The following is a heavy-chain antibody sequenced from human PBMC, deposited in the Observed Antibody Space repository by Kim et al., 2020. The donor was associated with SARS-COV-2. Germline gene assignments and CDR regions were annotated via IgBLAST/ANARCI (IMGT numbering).Heavy chain of an antibody. Sequence: GGSLRLSCAASGFTFSSYSMNWVRQAPGKGLEWVSYISSSSSTIYYADSVKGRFTISRDNAKNSLYLQMNSLRDEDTAVYYCARDLRYYGSGSYYNGYNWFDPWGQGTLVTVSS. V-gene: IGHV3-48*02. D-gene: IGHD3-10*01. J-gene: IGHJ5*02. CDR3: ARDLRYYGSGSYYNGYNWFDP. CDR2: ISSSSSTI. CDR1: GFTFSSYS.